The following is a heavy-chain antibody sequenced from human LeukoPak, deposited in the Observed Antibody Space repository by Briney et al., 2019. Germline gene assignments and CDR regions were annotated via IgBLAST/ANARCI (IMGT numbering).Heavy chain of an antibody. J-gene: IGHJ6*03. Sequence: ASVKVSCKASGYSFADYYMHWVRQAPGQGLEWMGWINPNSGGTNYAQKFQGRVTMTRDTSISTAYMELSRLRSDDTAVYYCARGGEEMPNFYYMDVWGKGTTVTVSS. V-gene: IGHV1-2*02. CDR1: GYSFADYY. D-gene: IGHD5-24*01. CDR3: ARGGEEMPNFYYMDV. CDR2: INPNSGGT.